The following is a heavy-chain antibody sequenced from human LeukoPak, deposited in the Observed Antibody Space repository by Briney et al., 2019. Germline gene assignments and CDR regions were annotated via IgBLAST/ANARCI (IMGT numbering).Heavy chain of an antibody. V-gene: IGHV3-66*02. J-gene: IGHJ6*02. D-gene: IGHD3-16*02. CDR3: ARDRRYGVHWYYGIDV. Sequence: GGSLRLSCAASGFTVSSNYMSWVRQAPGKGLEWVSVIYSGGSTYYADSVKGRFTISRDNSKNTLYLQMNSLRAEDTAVYYCARDRRYGVHWYYGIDVWGQGTTVTVSS. CDR1: GFTVSSNY. CDR2: IYSGGST.